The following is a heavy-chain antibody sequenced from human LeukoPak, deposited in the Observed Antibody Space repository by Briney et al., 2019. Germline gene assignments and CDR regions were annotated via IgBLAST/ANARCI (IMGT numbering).Heavy chain of an antibody. CDR1: GGSFRGYY. Sequence: PSETLSLTCAVYGGSFRGYYWSWIRQPPGEGLEWIGEINHSGSTNYNPSLKSRVTISVDTSKNQVSLKLSSVTAADTAVYYCARVTGYMIEDYFDYWGQGTLVTVSS. V-gene: IGHV4-34*01. J-gene: IGHJ4*02. CDR3: ARVTGYMIEDYFDY. CDR2: INHSGST. D-gene: IGHD3-22*01.